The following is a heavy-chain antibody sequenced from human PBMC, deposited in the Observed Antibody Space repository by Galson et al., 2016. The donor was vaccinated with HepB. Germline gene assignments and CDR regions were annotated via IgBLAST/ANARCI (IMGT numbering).Heavy chain of an antibody. Sequence: SVKVSCRASGYTFIDYYMHWVRQAPGQGLEWMGGIIPIFGTTNYAQRFQGRVMITADESTSTAYMELSSLRSEDTAVYYCARDTMVRGAKMDYWGQGTLVTVSS. D-gene: IGHD3-10*01. J-gene: IGHJ4*02. CDR1: GYTFIDYY. V-gene: IGHV1-69*13. CDR3: ARDTMVRGAKMDY. CDR2: IIPIFGTT.